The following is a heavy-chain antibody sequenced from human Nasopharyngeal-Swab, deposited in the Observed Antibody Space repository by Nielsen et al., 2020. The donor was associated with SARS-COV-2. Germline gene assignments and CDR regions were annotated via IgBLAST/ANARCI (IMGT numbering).Heavy chain of an antibody. CDR1: GFTFSSYA. V-gene: IGHV3-23*01. Sequence: GGSLRLSCAASGFTFSSYAMSWVRQAPGKGLEWVSAISGSGGSTYYADSVKGRFTISRDNSKNTLYLQMNSLRAEDTAVYYCAKGGSSSWYSGCDYWGQGTLVTVSS. CDR2: ISGSGGST. CDR3: AKGGSSSWYSGCDY. D-gene: IGHD6-13*01. J-gene: IGHJ4*02.